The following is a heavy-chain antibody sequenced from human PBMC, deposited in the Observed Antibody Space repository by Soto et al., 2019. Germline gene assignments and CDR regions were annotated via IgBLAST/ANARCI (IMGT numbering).Heavy chain of an antibody. CDR2: IYTSGST. J-gene: IGHJ3*02. CDR3: ARAPRDSHYYGSGSYYNGYDAFDI. Sequence: AETLSLTCTVSGGSISSYSWSWIRQPAGKGLEWIGRIYTSGSTNYNPSLKSRVTMSVDTSKNQFSLKLSSVTAADTAVYYFARAPRDSHYYGSGSYYNGYDAFDIWGQGTMVTVSS. CDR1: GGSISSYS. D-gene: IGHD3-10*01. V-gene: IGHV4-4*07.